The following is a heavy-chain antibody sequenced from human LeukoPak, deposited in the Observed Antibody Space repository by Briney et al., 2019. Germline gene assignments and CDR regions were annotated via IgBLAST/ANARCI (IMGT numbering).Heavy chain of an antibody. D-gene: IGHD1-26*01. CDR3: ARATRIVGATIVGSFDY. V-gene: IGHV4-59*01. Sequence: SETLSLTCTVSGGSISSYYWSWIRQPPGKGLEWIGNIYYSGSTNYNPSLKSRVTISVDTSKNQFSLKLSSVTAADTAVYYCARATRIVGATIVGSFDYWGQGTLVTVSS. CDR1: GGSISSYY. CDR2: IYYSGST. J-gene: IGHJ4*02.